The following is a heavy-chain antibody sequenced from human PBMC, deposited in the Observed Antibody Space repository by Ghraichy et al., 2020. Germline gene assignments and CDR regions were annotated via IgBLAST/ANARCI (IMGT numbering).Heavy chain of an antibody. CDR3: ARAFWSGYNY. J-gene: IGHJ4*02. V-gene: IGHV3-21*01. D-gene: IGHD3-3*01. Sequence: GGSLRLSCAASGFTFSSYSMNWVRQAPGKGLEWVSSISSSSSYIYYADSVKGRFIISRDNAKNSLYLQMNSLRAEDTAVYYCARAFWSGYNYWGQGTLVTVSS. CDR1: GFTFSSYS. CDR2: ISSSSSYI.